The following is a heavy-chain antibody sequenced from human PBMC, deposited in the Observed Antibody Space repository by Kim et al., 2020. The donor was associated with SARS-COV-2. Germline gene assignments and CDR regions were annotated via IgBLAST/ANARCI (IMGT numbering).Heavy chain of an antibody. Sequence: ASVKVSCKASGYTFTSYGISWVRQAPGQGLEWMGWISAYNGNTNYAQKLQGRVTMTTDTSTSTAYMELRSLRSDDTAVYYCAREVDECSGGSCFPYYFGYWGQGTLVTVSS. CDR1: GYTFTSYG. V-gene: IGHV1-18*01. D-gene: IGHD2-15*01. CDR2: ISAYNGNT. J-gene: IGHJ4*02. CDR3: AREVDECSGGSCFPYYFGY.